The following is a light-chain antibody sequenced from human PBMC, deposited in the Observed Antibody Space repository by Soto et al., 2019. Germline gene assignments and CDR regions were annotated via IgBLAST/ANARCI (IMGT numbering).Light chain of an antibody. CDR1: QSISSY. J-gene: IGKJ2*01. CDR2: AAS. V-gene: IGKV1-39*01. CDR3: QQSYNTLYT. Sequence: DIQLTQSPSSLSASVGDRVTITFRASQSISSYLNWYQQKPGKAPKLLIYAASSLQSGVPSRFSGSGSRTVFTLTISSLQPEDCATYYCQQSYNTLYTFGQGTKVDSK.